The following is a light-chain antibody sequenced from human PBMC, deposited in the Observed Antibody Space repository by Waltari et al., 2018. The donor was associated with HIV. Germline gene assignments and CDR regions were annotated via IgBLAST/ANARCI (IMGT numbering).Light chain of an antibody. Sequence: DIQMPQSPSSLSASVGDRVPITCRASQSIRSYLNMYQQKPGKAPKLLIYAASSLQSAVPSRFSGSGSGTDFTLTISSLQPEDFATYYCQQSYSTPWTFGQGTKVEIK. J-gene: IGKJ1*01. CDR1: QSIRSY. CDR3: QQSYSTPWT. V-gene: IGKV1-39*01. CDR2: AAS.